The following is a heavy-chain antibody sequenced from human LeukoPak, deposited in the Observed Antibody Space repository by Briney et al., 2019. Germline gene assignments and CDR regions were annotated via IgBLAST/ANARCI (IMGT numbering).Heavy chain of an antibody. CDR3: AKVGTTANHYFDY. V-gene: IGHV3-30*02. D-gene: IGHD1-7*01. CDR2: IRYDGNNN. CDR1: RFTFNTYG. J-gene: IGHJ4*02. Sequence: GWSLRLSCAPSRFTFNTYGMHWVGQAPGKELEGVGFIRYDGNNNYYADSVKGRFTISRDNSKNTRYLQINSLRAEDTAVYYCAKVGTTANHYFDYWGQGALVTVSS.